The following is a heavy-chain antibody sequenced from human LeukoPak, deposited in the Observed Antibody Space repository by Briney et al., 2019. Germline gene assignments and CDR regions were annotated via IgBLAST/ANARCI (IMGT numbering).Heavy chain of an antibody. CDR1: GFTFSSYG. V-gene: IGHV3-33*01. Sequence: PGGSLRLSCAASGFTFSSYGMHWVRQAPGKGLEWVAVIWHDGSNKCYADSVKGRFTISRDNSKNTLYLQMNSLRAEDTAVYCCARADSSGWSTYWGQGTLVTVSS. J-gene: IGHJ4*02. CDR3: ARADSSGWSTY. CDR2: IWHDGSNK. D-gene: IGHD6-19*01.